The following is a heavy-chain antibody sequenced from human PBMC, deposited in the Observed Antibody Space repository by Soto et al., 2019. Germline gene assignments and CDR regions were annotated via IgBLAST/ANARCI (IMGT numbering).Heavy chain of an antibody. D-gene: IGHD2-8*02. J-gene: IGHJ4*02. CDR3: TGEVASGY. Sequence: QVQLVECGGGVVQPGRSLRLSCAASGFTFSSYGMHWVRQAPGKGLEWVAVISKDGSVKYYADSVKGRFTISRDNSQNTLYLQMNSLGAEDTAVYYCTGEVASGYWGQGTLVTVSS. V-gene: IGHV3-30*03. CDR1: GFTFSSYG. CDR2: ISKDGSVK.